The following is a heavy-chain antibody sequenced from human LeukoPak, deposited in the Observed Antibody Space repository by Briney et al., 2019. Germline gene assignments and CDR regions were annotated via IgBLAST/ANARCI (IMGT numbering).Heavy chain of an antibody. J-gene: IGHJ5*02. Sequence: SQTLSLTCAVYGGSFSGYYWSWIRQPPGKGLEWIGEINRSGSTNYNPSLKSRVTISVDTSKNQFSLKLSSVTAADTAVYYCARGLSKYYYGSGSYYNGLNWFDPWGQGTLVTVSS. V-gene: IGHV4-34*01. CDR2: INRSGST. CDR3: ARGLSKYYYGSGSYYNGLNWFDP. CDR1: GGSFSGYY. D-gene: IGHD3-10*01.